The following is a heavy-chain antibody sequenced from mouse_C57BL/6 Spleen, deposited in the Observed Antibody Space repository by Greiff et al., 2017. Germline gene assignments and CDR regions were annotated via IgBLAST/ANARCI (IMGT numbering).Heavy chain of an antibody. CDR1: GFTFSSYG. CDR2: ISSGGGYT. D-gene: IGHD1-1*01. V-gene: IGHV5-6*01. CDR3: ARQPLYDGSSYPYYFDC. J-gene: IGHJ2*01. Sequence: EVQLVESGGDLVKPGGSLKLSCAASGFTFSSYGMSWVRQTPDKRLEWVATISSGGGYTYYPDSVKGRFTISRDNAKNTLYLQMSSLKSEDTAMYYCARQPLYDGSSYPYYFDCWGQGTTLTVAS.